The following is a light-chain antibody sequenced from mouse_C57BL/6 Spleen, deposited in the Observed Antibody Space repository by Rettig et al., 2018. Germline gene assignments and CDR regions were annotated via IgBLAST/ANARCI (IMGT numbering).Light chain of an antibody. J-gene: IGKJ2*01. CDR1: KSLLNSDVFTY. Sequence: DVVLTHTPLSLPVHIGDLASISCKSTKSLLNSDVFTYLDWYLQKPGQSPQLLIYLVSNRFSGVPDRFSGSGSGTDFTLKISRVEAEDLGVYYCFQSNYLPYTFGGGTKLEIK. CDR2: LVS. CDR3: FQSNYLPYT. V-gene: IGKV1-99*01.